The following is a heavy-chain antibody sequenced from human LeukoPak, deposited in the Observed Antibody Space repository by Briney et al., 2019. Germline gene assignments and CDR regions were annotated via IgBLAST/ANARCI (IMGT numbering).Heavy chain of an antibody. CDR2: INSDGSST. CDR3: ARGAGYSSSSDY. D-gene: IGHD6-6*01. J-gene: IGHJ4*02. CDR1: GFIFSSYW. Sequence: PGGSLRLSCAASGFIFSSYWMHWVRQAPGKGLVWVSRINSDGSSTSYADSVRGRFTISRDNAKNTLYLQMNSLRAEDTAVYYCARGAGYSSSSDYWGQGTPGTVSS. V-gene: IGHV3-74*01.